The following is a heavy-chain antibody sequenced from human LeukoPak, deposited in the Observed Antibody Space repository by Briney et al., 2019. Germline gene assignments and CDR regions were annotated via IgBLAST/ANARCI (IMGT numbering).Heavy chain of an antibody. CDR3: VKDHGWLLYS. CDR1: GFTLGDYA. CDR2: ISLDGATT. J-gene: IGHJ4*02. V-gene: IGHV3-23*01. D-gene: IGHD3-9*01. Sequence: GGSLRLSCTASGFTLGDYAMSWVRQAPGKGLEWVSGISLDGATTYYAGSVEGRFTISRDNSKNTLYLQMNSLRADDTAVYYCVKDHGWLLYSWGQGTLVTVSS.